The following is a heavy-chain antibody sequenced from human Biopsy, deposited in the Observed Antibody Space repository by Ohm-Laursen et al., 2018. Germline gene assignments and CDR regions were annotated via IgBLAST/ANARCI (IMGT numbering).Heavy chain of an antibody. CDR2: ISYTGGI. J-gene: IGHJ4*02. CDR3: ARMPHFDY. D-gene: IGHD2-2*01. V-gene: IGHV4-59*01. Sequence: SQTLSLTCTVSGGSISGYHWSWIRKSPGKGLEWLAYISYTGGINFNPSLNGRATMSLDTSKNQFSLRLIYVTAADTAVYYCARMPHFDYWGQGILVTVSS. CDR1: GGSISGYH.